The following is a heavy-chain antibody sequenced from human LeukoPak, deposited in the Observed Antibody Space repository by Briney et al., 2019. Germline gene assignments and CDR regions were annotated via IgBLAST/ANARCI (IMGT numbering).Heavy chain of an antibody. D-gene: IGHD2-21*01. CDR1: GFNFASYA. CDR3: VRDLYSRSPYFDV. J-gene: IGHJ4*02. V-gene: IGHV3-30*03. CDR2: ISYDGRDK. Sequence: GGSLRLSCAASGFNFASYAMYWVRQAPGRGLEWVASISYDGRDKYYVDSVKGRFFISKDSSMSTLYLDMNSLRPEDTALYYCVRDLYSRSPYFDVWGQGTLVTVSS.